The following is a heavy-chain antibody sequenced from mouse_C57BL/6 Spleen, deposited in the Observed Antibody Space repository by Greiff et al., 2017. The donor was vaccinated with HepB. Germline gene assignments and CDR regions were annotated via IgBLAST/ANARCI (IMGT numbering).Heavy chain of an antibody. CDR1: GFTFSDYG. J-gene: IGHJ4*01. Sequence: EVQVVESGGGLVKPGGSLKLSCAASGFTFSDYGMHWVRQAPEKGLEWVAYISSGSSTIYYADTVKGRFTISRDNAKNTLFLQMTSLRSEDTAMYYCARRDYVDYYAMDYWGQGTSVTVSS. D-gene: IGHD2-4*01. V-gene: IGHV5-17*01. CDR3: ARRDYVDYYAMDY. CDR2: ISSGSSTI.